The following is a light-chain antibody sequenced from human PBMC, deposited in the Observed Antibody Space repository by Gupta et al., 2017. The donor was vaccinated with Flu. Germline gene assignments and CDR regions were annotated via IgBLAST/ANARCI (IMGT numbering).Light chain of an antibody. J-gene: IGKJ2*03. CDR1: QSISAW. CDR3: QQDSSYPHS. CDR2: KAS. V-gene: IGKV1-5*03. Sequence: DIQMTQSPSTLSASIGDRVTITCRASQSISAWLAWYQQKPGTAPKVLIYKASTLESGVPSRFTGSRAGTEITLTISSVQPDDSATYYCQQDSSYPHSFGQGTKMEMK.